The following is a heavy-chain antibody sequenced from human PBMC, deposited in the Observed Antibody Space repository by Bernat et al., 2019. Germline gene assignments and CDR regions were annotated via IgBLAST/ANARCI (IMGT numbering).Heavy chain of an antibody. Sequence: QVQLQESGPGLVKPSETLSLTCTVSGGSISSYYWSWIRQPPGKGLEWIGYIYYSGSTNYNPSLKSRVTISVDTSKNQFSLKLSSVTAADTAVYYCARFADIVVVAATGWFCAFDIWGQGTMVTVSS. CDR3: ARFADIVVVAATGWFCAFDI. V-gene: IGHV4-59*12. D-gene: IGHD2-15*01. J-gene: IGHJ3*02. CDR2: IYYSGST. CDR1: GGSISSYY.